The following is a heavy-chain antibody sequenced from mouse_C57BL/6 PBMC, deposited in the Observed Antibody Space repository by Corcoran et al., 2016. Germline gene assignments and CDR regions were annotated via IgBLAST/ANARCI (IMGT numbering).Heavy chain of an antibody. V-gene: IGHV1-18*01. D-gene: IGHD2-3*01. J-gene: IGHJ4*01. Sequence: EVQLQQSGPELVKPGASVKIPCKASGYTFTDYNMDWVRQSHGKSLEWIGDINPNNGGTIYNQKFKGKATLTVDKSSSTAYMELRSLTSEDTAVYYCARWMDIPHIGDGYYDYAMDYWGQGTSVTVSS. CDR3: ARWMDIPHIGDGYYDYAMDY. CDR2: INPNNGGT. CDR1: GYTFTDYN.